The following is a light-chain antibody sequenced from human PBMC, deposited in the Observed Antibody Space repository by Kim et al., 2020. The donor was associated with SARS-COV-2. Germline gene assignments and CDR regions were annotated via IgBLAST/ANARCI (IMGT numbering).Light chain of an antibody. CDR1: SIVGKS. J-gene: IGLJ2*01. CDR2: YDD. Sequence: APGKTVSSTGGGNSIVGKSVHWYQQKPGRAPVLVIYYDDSRPSGIPERFSASNFGNTAAVTISRVEAGDEADYDCQVWDSSSDQVVFGGGTQLTVL. CDR3: QVWDSSSDQVV. V-gene: IGLV3-21*04.